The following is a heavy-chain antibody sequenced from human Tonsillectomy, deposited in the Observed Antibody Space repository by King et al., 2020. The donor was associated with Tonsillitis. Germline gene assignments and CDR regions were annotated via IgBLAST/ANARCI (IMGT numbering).Heavy chain of an antibody. D-gene: IGHD2-2*01. CDR3: ARSLVAAVYYYYYGMDV. CDR2: ISSSSSYI. V-gene: IGHV3-21*01. CDR1: GFTFSSYS. J-gene: IGHJ6*02. Sequence: VQLVESGGGLVKPGGSLRLSCAASGFTFSSYSMNWVRHAPGKGLEWVSSISSSSSYIYYADSVKSRFTISRDNAKNSLYLQRNSLRAEDTAVYYCARSLVAAVYYYYYGMDVWGQGTTVTVSS.